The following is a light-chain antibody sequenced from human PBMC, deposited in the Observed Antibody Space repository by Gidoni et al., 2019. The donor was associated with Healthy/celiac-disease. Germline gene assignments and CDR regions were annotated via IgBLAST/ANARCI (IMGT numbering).Light chain of an antibody. CDR1: QSISSY. Sequence: DIQMTPSPSSLSASVGDRVTITCRASQSISSYLNWYQQKPEKAPKLMIYASSSLQSGVPSRFSGSGSGTDFTLTISSLQPEDFATYSCQQSYSTPPEFTFGPGTKVDIK. V-gene: IGKV1-39*01. J-gene: IGKJ3*01. CDR3: QQSYSTPPEFT. CDR2: ASS.